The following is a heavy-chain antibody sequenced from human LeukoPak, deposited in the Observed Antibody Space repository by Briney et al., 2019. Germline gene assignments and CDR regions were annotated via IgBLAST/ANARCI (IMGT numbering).Heavy chain of an antibody. CDR1: GGSISTY. Sequence: SETLFLTCTVSGGSISTYWSWIRQPAGKGLEWIGRIYSSGSTNYNPSLKSRVTMSVDTSKNQFSLKLSSVTAADTAVYYCARDADYYDSSGYDYWGQGTLVTVSS. D-gene: IGHD3-22*01. CDR2: IYSSGST. V-gene: IGHV4-4*07. J-gene: IGHJ4*02. CDR3: ARDADYYDSSGYDY.